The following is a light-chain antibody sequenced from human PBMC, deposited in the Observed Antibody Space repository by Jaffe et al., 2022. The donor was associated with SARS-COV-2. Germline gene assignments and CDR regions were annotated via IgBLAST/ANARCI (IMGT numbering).Light chain of an antibody. CDR2: AAS. Sequence: DIQMTQSPSSLSASVGDRVIITCRASQSISTYLNWYQQKPGKAPNLLISAASSLQSGVPSRFSGSGAGTDFTLTISSLQPEDFASYYCQQSYSAPPWTFGQGTKVEVK. V-gene: IGKV1-39*01. J-gene: IGKJ1*01. CDR3: QQSYSAPPWT. CDR1: QSISTY.